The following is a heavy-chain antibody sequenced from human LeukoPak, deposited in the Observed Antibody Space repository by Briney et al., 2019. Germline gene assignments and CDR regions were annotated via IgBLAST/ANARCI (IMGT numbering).Heavy chain of an antibody. CDR1: GYTFTSYY. V-gene: IGHV1-2*02. D-gene: IGHD6-13*01. CDR3: ARVGAAAGTRNFDY. CDR2: INPNSGGT. J-gene: IGHJ4*02. Sequence: ASVKVSCKASGYTFTSYYMHWVRQAPGQGLEWMGWINPNSGGTNYAQKFQGRVTMTRDTSISTAYMELSRLRSDDTAVYYCARVGAAAGTRNFDYWGQGTLVTVSS.